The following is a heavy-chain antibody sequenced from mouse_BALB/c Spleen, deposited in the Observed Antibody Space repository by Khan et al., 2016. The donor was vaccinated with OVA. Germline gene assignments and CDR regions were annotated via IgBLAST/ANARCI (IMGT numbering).Heavy chain of an antibody. D-gene: IGHD2-3*01. J-gene: IGHJ1*01. V-gene: IGHV1-87*01. Sequence: QVQLQQSGAELARPGASVKLSCKASGYTFTSYWMQWVKQRPGQGLEWIGAIYPGIGDTRYTQKFRGKATLTADKSSPPAYMQLSRLASEDAAVYDCARTGGTYDGYFGYFDVWGAGTTVTVSS. CDR3: ARTGGTYDGYFGYFDV. CDR2: IYPGIGDT. CDR1: GYTFTSYW.